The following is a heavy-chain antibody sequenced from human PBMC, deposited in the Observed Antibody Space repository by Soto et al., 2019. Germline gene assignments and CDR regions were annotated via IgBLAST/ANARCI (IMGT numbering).Heavy chain of an antibody. J-gene: IGHJ4*02. V-gene: IGHV3-30-3*01. CDR2: ISYDGSDK. D-gene: IGHD3-9*01. CDR1: GFTFSIYG. CDR3: AIDSVLTGRSDS. Sequence: QVQLVESGGGVVQPGRSLRLSCAASGFTFSIYGMHWVRQAPGKGLEWVALISYDGSDKDYADSVKGRFTISKDNSKNTLYLQLTSLRDEDTAVYYCAIDSVLTGRSDSWGQGTLVTVSS.